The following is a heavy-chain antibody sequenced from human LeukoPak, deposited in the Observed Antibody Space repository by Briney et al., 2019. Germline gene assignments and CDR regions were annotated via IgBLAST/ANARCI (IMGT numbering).Heavy chain of an antibody. CDR1: GGSFSGYY. Sequence: PSETLSLTCAVYGGSFSGYYWSWIRQPPGKGLEWIGEINHSGSTNYNPSLKSRVTISVDTSKNQFSLTLSSVTAADTAVYYCARLIGTAAGTEYLDYWGQGTLVTVSS. V-gene: IGHV4-34*01. D-gene: IGHD6-13*01. CDR2: INHSGST. CDR3: ARLIGTAAGTEYLDY. J-gene: IGHJ4*02.